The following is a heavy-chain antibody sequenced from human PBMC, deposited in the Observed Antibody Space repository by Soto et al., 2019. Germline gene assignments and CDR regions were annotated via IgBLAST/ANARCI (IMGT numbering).Heavy chain of an antibody. V-gene: IGHV4-59*01. CDR1: GGSISSYY. CDR3: ARDMPGGGFDY. CDR2: IYYSGST. Sequence: SETLSLTCTVSGGSISSYYWSWIRQPPGRGLEWIGYIYYSGSTNYNPSLKSRVTISVDTSKNQFSLKLSSVTAADTAVYYCARDMPGGGFDYWVQGTLVTVSS. J-gene: IGHJ4*02. D-gene: IGHD2-2*01.